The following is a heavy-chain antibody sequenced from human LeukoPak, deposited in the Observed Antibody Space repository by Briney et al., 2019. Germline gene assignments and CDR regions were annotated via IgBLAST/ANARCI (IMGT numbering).Heavy chain of an antibody. Sequence: PGGSLRLSCAASGFTFSTYTMNCVRQAPGKGLAWVSSISSTSSHISYADSVQGRFTISRDNAKNSLYLQMNSLRDEDTAVYYCARSRGLDVWGQGTTVTVSS. CDR1: GFTFSTYT. CDR3: ARSRGLDV. D-gene: IGHD1-26*01. V-gene: IGHV3-21*01. CDR2: ISSTSSHI. J-gene: IGHJ6*02.